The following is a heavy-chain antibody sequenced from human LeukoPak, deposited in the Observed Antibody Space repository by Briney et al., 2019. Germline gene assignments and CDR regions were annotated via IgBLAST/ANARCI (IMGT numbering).Heavy chain of an antibody. D-gene: IGHD3-22*01. V-gene: IGHV1-2*02. Sequence: ASVKVSCKASGYTFTGYYMHWVRQAPGQGLEWMGWINPNSGGTNYAQQFQGRVTMTRDTSSSTAYMELSRLRSDDTAVYYCAREREWDYYDSSAPEDYWGQGTLVTVSS. CDR3: AREREWDYYDSSAPEDY. CDR2: INPNSGGT. CDR1: GYTFTGYY. J-gene: IGHJ4*02.